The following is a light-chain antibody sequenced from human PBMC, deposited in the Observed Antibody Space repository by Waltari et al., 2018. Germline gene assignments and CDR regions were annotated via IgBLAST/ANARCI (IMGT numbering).Light chain of an antibody. V-gene: IGKV4-1*01. CDR2: WAS. CDR3: QQYYSTPLT. CDR1: QSLLYSSNNKNY. Sequence: DIVMTQSPDSLAVSLGERVHIQCKSSQSLLYSSNNKNYLAWYQQKPGQAPKLLIYWASTRESGVPNRFSGSGSGTDFTLTISGLQAEDVAVYYCQQYYSTPLTFGGGTKVEIK. J-gene: IGKJ4*01.